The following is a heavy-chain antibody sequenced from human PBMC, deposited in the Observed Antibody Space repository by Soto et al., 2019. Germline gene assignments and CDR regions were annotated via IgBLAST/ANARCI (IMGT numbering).Heavy chain of an antibody. D-gene: IGHD3-16*01. CDR2: IKEDGSDK. J-gene: IGHJ1*01. CDR1: GFIFRNYW. CDR3: ATTLTTSAEYFQY. Sequence: DVQLVESGGGLVQPGGSLRLSCGPSGFIFRNYWMSWVRQFPGKGLEWVAHIKEDGSDKYYGDSVKGRFIISGDNAKNSLFLQMNSLRAEDTAVYYCATTLTTSAEYFQYWGQGTLVTVSS. V-gene: IGHV3-7*01.